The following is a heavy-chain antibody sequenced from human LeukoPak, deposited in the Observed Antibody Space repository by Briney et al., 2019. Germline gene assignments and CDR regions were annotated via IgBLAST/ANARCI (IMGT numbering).Heavy chain of an antibody. CDR2: ISGSGGST. J-gene: IGHJ3*02. D-gene: IGHD4-23*01. Sequence: GGSLRLSCAASGFTFSSYAMSWVRQAPGKGLERVSAISGSGGSTYYADSVKGRFTISRDDSKNTLYLQMNSLRAEDTAVYYCAKTVVTTIFKRGNAFDIWGQGTMVTVSS. V-gene: IGHV3-23*01. CDR1: GFTFSSYA. CDR3: AKTVVTTIFKRGNAFDI.